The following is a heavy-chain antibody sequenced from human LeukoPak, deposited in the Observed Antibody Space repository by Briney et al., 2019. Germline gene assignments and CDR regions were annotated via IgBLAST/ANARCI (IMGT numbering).Heavy chain of an antibody. J-gene: IGHJ4*02. V-gene: IGHV3-48*04. CDR2: ISSSGSTI. CDR3: ARDAYYDSSGYWSY. D-gene: IGHD3-22*01. CDR1: GFTFSSYA. Sequence: GGSLRLSCAASGFTFSSYAMHWVRQAPGKGLEWVSYISSSGSTIYYADSVKGRFTISRDNAKNSLYLQMNSLRAEDTAVYYCARDAYYDSSGYWSYWGQGTLVTVSS.